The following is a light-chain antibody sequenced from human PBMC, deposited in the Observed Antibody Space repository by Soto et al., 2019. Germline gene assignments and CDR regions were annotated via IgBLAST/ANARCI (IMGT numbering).Light chain of an antibody. CDR1: QTLYNN. V-gene: IGKV3-15*01. Sequence: EIVMTQSPATLSVSPGERATLSCRASQTLYNNLAWYQQKLGQAPRLLIYGASARATDIPARFSGSVSGTEFTLTISGLQSEEFAIYYCQQYNDWPLTFGGGTKVEIK. CDR2: GAS. CDR3: QQYNDWPLT. J-gene: IGKJ4*01.